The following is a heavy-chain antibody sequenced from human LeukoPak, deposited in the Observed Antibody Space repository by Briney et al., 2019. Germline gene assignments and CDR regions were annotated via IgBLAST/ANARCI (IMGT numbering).Heavy chain of an antibody. V-gene: IGHV3-74*01. Sequence: GGSLRLSCAASGLTFSSFWMHWVRRAPGKGLEWVSRINSDGSTTTYADSVKGRLAISRDNAKNTLYLQMNSLRAEDTAVYYCARGYYSASRIDYWGQGALVTISS. CDR3: ARGYYSASRIDY. J-gene: IGHJ4*02. D-gene: IGHD2-2*01. CDR2: INSDGSTT. CDR1: GLTFSSFW.